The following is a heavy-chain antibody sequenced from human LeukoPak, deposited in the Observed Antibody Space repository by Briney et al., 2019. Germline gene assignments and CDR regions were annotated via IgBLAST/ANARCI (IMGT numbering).Heavy chain of an antibody. CDR3: ARGAWFGELDDTFDY. CDR1: GYTFTGYY. V-gene: IGHV1-2*02. CDR2: INPNSGGT. J-gene: IGHJ4*02. D-gene: IGHD3-10*01. Sequence: VASVKVSCKASGYTFTGYYMHWVRQAPGQGLEWMGWINPNSGGTNYAQKFQGRVTMTRDTSISTAYMELSRLRSDDTAVYYCARGAWFGELDDTFDYWGQGTLLTVSS.